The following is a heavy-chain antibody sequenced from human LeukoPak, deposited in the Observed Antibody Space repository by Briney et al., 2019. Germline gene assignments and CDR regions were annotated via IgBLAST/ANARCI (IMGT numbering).Heavy chain of an antibody. D-gene: IGHD3-22*01. CDR3: AKDESPYDSSGYLDY. Sequence: PGGSLRLSCAASGFTVSSNYMSWVRQAPGKGLEWVSVIYSGGSTYYADSVKGRFTISRDNSKNTLYLQMNSLRAEDTAVYYCAKDESPYDSSGYLDYWGQGTLVTVSS. CDR2: IYSGGST. J-gene: IGHJ4*02. CDR1: GFTVSSNY. V-gene: IGHV3-53*01.